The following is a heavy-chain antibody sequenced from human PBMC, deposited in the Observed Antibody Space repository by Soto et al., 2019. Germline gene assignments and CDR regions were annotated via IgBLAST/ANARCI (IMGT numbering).Heavy chain of an antibody. Sequence: SETLSLTCTVSGGSISSSSYYWGWIRQPPGKGLEWIGSIYYSGSTYYNPSLKSRVTISVDTSKNQFSLKLSSVTAADTAVYYCARQKRALFDYWGQGTLVTVSS. CDR2: IYYSGST. CDR3: ARQKRALFDY. J-gene: IGHJ4*02. V-gene: IGHV4-39*01. CDR1: GGSISSSSYY.